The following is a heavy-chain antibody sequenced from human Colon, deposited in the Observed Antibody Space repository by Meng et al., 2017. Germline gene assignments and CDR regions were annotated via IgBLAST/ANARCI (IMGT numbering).Heavy chain of an antibody. CDR2: IYYSGST. Sequence: VPLQASSPGPVHPSQTLSLTCTVSGGSISSGDYYWSWIRQPPGKGLEWIGYIYYSGSTYSNASLKSRVTISIDRSKNQFSLKLSSVTAADTAVYYCARDRKHYGERGWFDPWGQGTLVTVSS. D-gene: IGHD4-17*01. CDR3: ARDRKHYGERGWFDP. J-gene: IGHJ5*02. CDR1: GGSISSGDYY. V-gene: IGHV4-30-4*01.